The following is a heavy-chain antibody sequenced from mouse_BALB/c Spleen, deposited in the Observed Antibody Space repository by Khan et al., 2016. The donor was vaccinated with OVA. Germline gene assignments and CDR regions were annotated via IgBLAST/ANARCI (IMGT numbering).Heavy chain of an antibody. CDR2: INPSNGYT. Sequence: QVQLKESGAELARSGASVKMSCKASGYTFTSYTIHWIKERPGQGLEWIGYINPSNGYTNYNQKFKDKATLTTDKSSTTAYLQLSSLTSDDSAVYNGVRDGAYHRNDGWFAYWGQGTLVTGSA. CDR1: GYTFTSYT. CDR3: VRDGAYHRNDGWFAY. J-gene: IGHJ3*01. V-gene: IGHV1-4*01. D-gene: IGHD2-14*01.